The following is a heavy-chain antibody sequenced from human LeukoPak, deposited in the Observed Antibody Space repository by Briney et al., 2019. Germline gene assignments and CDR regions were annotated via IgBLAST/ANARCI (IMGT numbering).Heavy chain of an antibody. V-gene: IGHV3-64*04. J-gene: IGHJ6*02. CDR2: ITSNGDTT. CDR1: GFTFSSYA. Sequence: GGSLRLSCSASGFTFSSYAMHWVRQAPGKGLEYVSSITSNGDTTYYTDSVKGRFTISRDNARNTLVLQMNSLRAEDTAVYYCARDLRNYGMDVWGQGTTVTVSS. D-gene: IGHD5/OR15-5a*01. CDR3: ARDLRNYGMDV.